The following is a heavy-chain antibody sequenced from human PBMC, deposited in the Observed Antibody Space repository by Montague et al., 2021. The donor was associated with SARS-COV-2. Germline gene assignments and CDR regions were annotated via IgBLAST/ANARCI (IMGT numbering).Heavy chain of an antibody. J-gene: IGHJ2*01. CDR3: ARGAPTITMIVVVVTGAGWYFDL. CDR1: GGSFSDYY. V-gene: IGHV4-34*01. CDR2: INHSGST. Sequence: SETLSLTCAVHGGSFSDYYWSWIRQAPGKGLEWIGEINHSGSTNHNPSLKSRVTISVDTSKNQFSLKLSSVTAADTAVYYCARGAPTITMIVVVVTGAGWYFDLWGRGTLVSVSA. D-gene: IGHD3-22*01.